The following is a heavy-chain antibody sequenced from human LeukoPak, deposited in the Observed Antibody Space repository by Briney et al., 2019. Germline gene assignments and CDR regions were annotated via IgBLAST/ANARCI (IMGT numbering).Heavy chain of an antibody. V-gene: IGHV3-23*01. D-gene: IGHD3-22*01. CDR3: AKRGVVIRVILVGFHKEAYYFDS. J-gene: IGHJ4*02. Sequence: GGSLRLSCAVSGITHSNYGMSWVRQAPGKGLEWVAGISDSGGITKYADSVKGRFTISRDNSKNTLYLQMNSLRAEDTAVYFCAKRGVVIRVILVGFHKEAYYFDSWGQGALVTVSS. CDR1: GITHSNYG. CDR2: ISDSGGIT.